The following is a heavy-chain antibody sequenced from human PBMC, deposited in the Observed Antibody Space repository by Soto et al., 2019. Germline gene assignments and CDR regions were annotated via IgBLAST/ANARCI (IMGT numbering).Heavy chain of an antibody. V-gene: IGHV4-59*08. J-gene: IGHJ4*02. CDR3: ARHRYSYGVYYFDY. D-gene: IGHD5-18*01. CDR1: GGSISNYY. CDR2: IYYSGST. Sequence: SETLSPTCIVSGGSISNYYWSWIRQPPGKGLEWIGYIYYSGSTNYNPSLTSRVTISVDTSKNQFSLKLSSVTAADTAVYYCARHRYSYGVYYFDYWGQGTLVTVS.